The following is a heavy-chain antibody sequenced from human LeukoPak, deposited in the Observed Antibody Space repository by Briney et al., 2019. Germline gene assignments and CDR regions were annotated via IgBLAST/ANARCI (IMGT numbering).Heavy chain of an antibody. J-gene: IGHJ4*01. D-gene: IGHD2-15*01. CDR3: ARDLDRGYCSGGSCSSFGY. CDR2: IFYPGSNK. V-gene: IGHV3-30-3*01. Sequence: GGSLRLSCAASGFTFSAYAMHWVRQAPGKGLEWVAVIFYPGSNKYYADSVNGRCTISRDNSKNTLYLQMNSLRAEDTAVYYCARDLDRGYCSGGSCSSFGYWGQEPWSPSPQ. CDR1: GFTFSAYA.